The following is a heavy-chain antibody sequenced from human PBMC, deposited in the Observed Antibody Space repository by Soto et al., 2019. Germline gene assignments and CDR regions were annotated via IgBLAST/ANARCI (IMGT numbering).Heavy chain of an antibody. CDR1: GFTFSSYA. Sequence: EEQLLESGGGLVQPGGSLRLSCAASGFTFSSYAMSWVRQAPGKGLEWVSVISGSGGSTYYADSVKGRFTISRDNSKTTLYLQMNSLRADDTAVYYCAKDINSASDYWGQGTLVTVSS. CDR2: ISGSGGST. CDR3: AKDINSASDY. V-gene: IGHV3-23*01. J-gene: IGHJ4*02. D-gene: IGHD1-20*01.